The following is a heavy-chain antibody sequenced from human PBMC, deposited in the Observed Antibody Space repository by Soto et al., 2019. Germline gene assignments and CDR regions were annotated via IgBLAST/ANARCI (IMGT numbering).Heavy chain of an antibody. D-gene: IGHD6-6*01. J-gene: IGHJ4*02. Sequence: ASVKVSCKASGYTFTDNYIHWVRQAPGHGLEWMGWINPNTGGTNYAQKFQGRVTVTRDTSITTAYMELSRLRSGDTAVYYCARDFSSSADGFDYWGQGTLVTVSS. CDR2: INPNTGGT. V-gene: IGHV1-2*02. CDR3: ARDFSSSADGFDY. CDR1: GYTFTDNY.